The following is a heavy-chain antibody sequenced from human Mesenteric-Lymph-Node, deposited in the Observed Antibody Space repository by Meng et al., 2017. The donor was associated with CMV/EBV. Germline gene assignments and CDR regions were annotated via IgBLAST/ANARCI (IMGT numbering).Heavy chain of an antibody. Sequence: QVQLQQWGAGLLKPSETLSLTCAVYGGSFSAYYWSWIRQPPGKGLEWIGEINHSGSTNYNPSLKSRITISVETSMNKFSLKLTSVTAADTAVYFCASLAPLNNTKDKIPSGYWGQGTLVTVSS. CDR1: GGSFSAYY. D-gene: IGHD1-14*01. J-gene: IGHJ4*02. CDR3: ASLAPLNNTKDKIPSGY. CDR2: INHSGST. V-gene: IGHV4-34*01.